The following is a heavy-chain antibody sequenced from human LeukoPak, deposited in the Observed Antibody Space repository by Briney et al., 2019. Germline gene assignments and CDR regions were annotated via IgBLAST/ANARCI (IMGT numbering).Heavy chain of an antibody. CDR1: RFTFSDHY. Sequence: GGSLRLSCAASRFTFSDHYMDWVRQAPGKGLEWVGRVKSNTDGGTTDYAAPVKGRFSISRDDSKNTVYLQMNSLKTEDTAVYFCTAERHFSFYYWGQGTLVTVSS. V-gene: IGHV3-15*01. CDR3: TAERHFSFYY. J-gene: IGHJ4*02. D-gene: IGHD3-3*02. CDR2: VKSNTDGGTT.